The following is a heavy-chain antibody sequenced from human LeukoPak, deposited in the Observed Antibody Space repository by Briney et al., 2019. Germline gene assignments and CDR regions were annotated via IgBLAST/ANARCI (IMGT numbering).Heavy chain of an antibody. CDR3: ASLARDY. J-gene: IGHJ4*01. V-gene: IGHV3-53*01. D-gene: IGHD3-3*02. CDR1: GFIVSNTY. Sequence: GGSLTLSCAASGFIVSNTYMTWVRQAPGKGLEWVSVIHNDGSTYYADSVKGRFTVSRDNSKNMLFLRINSLRVEDTAVYFCASLARDYWGQGTLVSVSS. CDR2: IHNDGST.